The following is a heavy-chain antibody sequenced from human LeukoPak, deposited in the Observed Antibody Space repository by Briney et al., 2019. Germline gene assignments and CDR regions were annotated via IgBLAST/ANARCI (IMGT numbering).Heavy chain of an antibody. J-gene: IGHJ4*02. D-gene: IGHD4-17*01. Sequence: GGSLRLSCAASGFTVSSNYMSWVRRAPGKGLDWVSVIYSGGNTYYADSVKGRFTISRDNSKNTLYLQMNSLRAEDTAVYYCASRPSGDYPYFDYWGQGTLVTVSS. CDR1: GFTVSSNY. V-gene: IGHV3-66*01. CDR3: ASRPSGDYPYFDY. CDR2: IYSGGNT.